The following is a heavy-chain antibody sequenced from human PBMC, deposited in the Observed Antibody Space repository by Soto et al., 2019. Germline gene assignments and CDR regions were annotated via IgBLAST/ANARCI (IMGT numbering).Heavy chain of an antibody. J-gene: IGHJ6*02. V-gene: IGHV1-69*05. CDR3: XXXXXXXXXXXXXV. CDR2: IIPIFGTA. Sequence: QVQLVQSGAEVKKPGSSVKVSCKASGGTFSSYAXSWXXXXPGQGLEWMGGIIPIFGTADYAQKFQGRVTXXXXXXXXXXXXXXXXXXXXXXXXXXXXXXXXXXXXXXXXVXGQXTXVTVSS. CDR1: GGTFSSYA.